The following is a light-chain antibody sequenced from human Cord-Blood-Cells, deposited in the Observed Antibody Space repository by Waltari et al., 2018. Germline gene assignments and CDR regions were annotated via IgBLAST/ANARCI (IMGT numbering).Light chain of an antibody. CDR2: QHS. CDR1: KLGDKY. Sequence: SYELTQPPSVSVSPGQTASITCSGDKLGDKYACWYQQKPGQSPVLVIDQHSKRPSGIPERFAGSNAGNTATLTISGTQAMDEADYYCQAWDSSAWVFGGGTKLTVL. J-gene: IGLJ3*02. V-gene: IGLV3-1*01. CDR3: QAWDSSAWV.